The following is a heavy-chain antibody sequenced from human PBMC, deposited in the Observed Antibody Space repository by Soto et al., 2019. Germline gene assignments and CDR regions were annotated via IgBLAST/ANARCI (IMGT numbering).Heavy chain of an antibody. CDR2: INQDGSET. CDR1: GFTFSSYR. J-gene: IGHJ6*02. V-gene: IGHV3-7*04. CDR3: ARGNYCGGHCYYYGMDV. Sequence: EVQLVESGGGLVQPGGSLRLSCAASGFTFSSYRMNWVRQAPGRGLEWVANINQDGSETYYVDSVKGRFTISRDNAKNSLYLQMNSLRAEDTAVYFCARGNYCGGHCYYYGMDVWGQGTTVTVSS. D-gene: IGHD2-21*01.